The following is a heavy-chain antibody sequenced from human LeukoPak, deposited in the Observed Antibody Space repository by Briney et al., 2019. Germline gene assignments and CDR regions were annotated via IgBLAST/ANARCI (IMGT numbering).Heavy chain of an antibody. D-gene: IGHD6-13*01. V-gene: IGHV1-18*01. CDR2: ISAYNGNT. CDR1: GYTFTSYG. CDR3: AREYSSSWYNWFDP. J-gene: IGHJ5*02. Sequence: GASVKVSCKASGYTFTSYGISWVRQAPGLGLEWTGWISAYNGNTNYAQKLQGRVTMTTDTSTSTAYMELRSLRSDDTAVYYCAREYSSSWYNWFDPWGQGTLVTVSS.